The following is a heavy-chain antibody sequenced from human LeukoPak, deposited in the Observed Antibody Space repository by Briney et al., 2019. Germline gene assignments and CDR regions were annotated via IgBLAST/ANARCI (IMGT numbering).Heavy chain of an antibody. V-gene: IGHV3-53*01. Sequence: PGGSLRLSCAASGFTVSSNYMSWVRQAPGKGLEWVSVIYSGGSTYYADSVRGRFTISRDNSKNTLYLQMNSLRAEDTAVYYCAGGLRYFDWFPYVWGQGTTVTVSS. CDR1: GFTVSSNY. D-gene: IGHD3-9*01. CDR3: AGGLRYFDWFPYV. J-gene: IGHJ6*02. CDR2: IYSGGST.